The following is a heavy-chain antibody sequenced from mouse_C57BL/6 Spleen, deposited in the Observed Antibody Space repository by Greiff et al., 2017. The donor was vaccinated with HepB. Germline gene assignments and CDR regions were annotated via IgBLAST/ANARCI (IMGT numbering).Heavy chain of an antibody. CDR1: GYAFSSSW. V-gene: IGHV1-82*01. D-gene: IGHD1-1*01. J-gene: IGHJ2*01. Sequence: VQLQQSGPELVKPGASVKISCKASGYAFSSSWMNWVKQRPGKGLEWIGRIYPGDGDTNYNGKFKGKATLTADKSSSTAYMQLSSLTSEDSAVYLCARGPTVGGYWGQGTTLTVSS. CDR3: ARGPTVGGY. CDR2: IYPGDGDT.